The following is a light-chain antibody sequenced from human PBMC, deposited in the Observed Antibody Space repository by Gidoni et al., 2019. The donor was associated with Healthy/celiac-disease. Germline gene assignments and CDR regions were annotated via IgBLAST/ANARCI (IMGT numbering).Light chain of an antibody. CDR1: QSVSSY. V-gene: IGKV3-11*01. CDR2: DAS. J-gene: IGKJ3*01. CDR3: QQRSNWPPRVT. Sequence: IVLTQSPATLSLSPGERATLSCRASQSVSSYLAWYQQKPGQGPRLLIYDASNRATGIPARFSGSGSGTDFTLTISSLEPEDFAVYYCQQRSNWPPRVTFGPGTKVDIK.